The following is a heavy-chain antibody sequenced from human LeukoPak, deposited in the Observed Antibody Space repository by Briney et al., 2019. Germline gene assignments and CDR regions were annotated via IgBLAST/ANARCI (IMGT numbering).Heavy chain of an antibody. D-gene: IGHD1-26*01. CDR2: IYYSGST. Sequence: SETLSLTCTVSGGSIGTYFWSWIRQPPGKGLEWLGHIYYSGSTTYNPSLKSRVTMSLDTSKNRFSLNVTSVTAADTAVYYCARASEVGISVRPFDSWGQGILVTVSS. CDR3: ARASEVGISVRPFDS. V-gene: IGHV4-59*01. CDR1: GGSIGTYF. J-gene: IGHJ4*02.